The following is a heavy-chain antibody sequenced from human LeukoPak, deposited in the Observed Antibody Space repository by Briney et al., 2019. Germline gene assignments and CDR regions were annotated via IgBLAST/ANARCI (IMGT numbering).Heavy chain of an antibody. Sequence: GGSLRLSFAASGFTFYDYAMHWVRQAPGKGLEWVSGTSWCSGCIGYADSVKGRFTISRDNAKISVYLQMNSLRAEDTALYYCAKDYDGDGYNWSFDYWGQGTLVTVSS. CDR1: GFTFYDYA. D-gene: IGHD5-24*01. CDR3: AKDYDGDGYNWSFDY. V-gene: IGHV3-9*01. J-gene: IGHJ4*02. CDR2: TSWCSGCI.